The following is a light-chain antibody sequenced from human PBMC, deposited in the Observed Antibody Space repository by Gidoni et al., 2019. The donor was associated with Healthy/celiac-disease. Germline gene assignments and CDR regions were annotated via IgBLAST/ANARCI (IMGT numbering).Light chain of an antibody. CDR1: QSISSY. CDR3: QQSYSTPLCS. J-gene: IGKJ2*04. CDR2: AAS. V-gene: IGKV1-39*01. Sequence: DIQMTQSPSSLSASVGDRVTITCRASQSISSYLNWYQQKPGKAPKLLIYAASSLQSAVPSRFIGSGSWTDFTLTISSLQPEDFSTYYCQQSYSTPLCSFGQGTKLEIK.